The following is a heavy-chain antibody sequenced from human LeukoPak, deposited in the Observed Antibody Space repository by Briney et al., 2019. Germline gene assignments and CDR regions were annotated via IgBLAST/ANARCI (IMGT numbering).Heavy chain of an antibody. CDR3: ARDRSVSPITMIPDFAFDI. Sequence: GGSLRLSCVASGFTFSSYWMSWVRQAPGKGLEWVANIKQDGSEKYYVDSVKGRFTISRDNAKNSLYLQMNSLRAEDTAVYYCARDRSVSPITMIPDFAFDIWGQGTMVTVSS. V-gene: IGHV3-7*01. D-gene: IGHD3-22*01. CDR1: GFTFSSYW. J-gene: IGHJ3*02. CDR2: IKQDGSEK.